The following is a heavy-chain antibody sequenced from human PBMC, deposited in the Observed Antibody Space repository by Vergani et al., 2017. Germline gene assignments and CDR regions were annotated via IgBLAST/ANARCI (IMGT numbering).Heavy chain of an antibody. CDR3: ARDYGSSGFQY. D-gene: IGHD3-22*01. J-gene: IGHJ4*02. CDR1: GFDFSDYY. CDR2: ISHRGTTI. Sequence: QVQLMESGGGLVKPGTSLRLSCVTSGFDFSDYYMAWIRQAPGKGPEWIAYISHRGTTISYAESVKGRFTISRDNSKKLLYLQMNSLRADDTALYFCARDYGSSGFQYWGQGTRVTVSS. V-gene: IGHV3-11*04.